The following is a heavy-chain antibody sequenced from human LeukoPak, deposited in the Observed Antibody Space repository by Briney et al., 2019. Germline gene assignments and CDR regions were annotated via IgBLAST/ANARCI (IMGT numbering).Heavy chain of an antibody. CDR1: GGSISSGGYY. D-gene: IGHD3-22*01. J-gene: IGHJ4*02. V-gene: IGHV4-30-2*01. Sequence: PSQTLSLTCTVSGGSISSGGYYWSWIRQPPGKGLEWIGYIYHSGSTYYNPSLKSRVTISVDRSKNQFSLKLSSVTAADTAVYYCARERGDYYDSSGYLDYWGQGTLVTVSS. CDR2: IYHSGST. CDR3: ARERGDYYDSSGYLDY.